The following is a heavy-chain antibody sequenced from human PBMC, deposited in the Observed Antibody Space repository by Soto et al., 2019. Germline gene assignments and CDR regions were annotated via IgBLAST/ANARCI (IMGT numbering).Heavy chain of an antibody. CDR2: IYYSGST. Sequence: PSETLSLTGTVSGGSISSSSYYWGWIRQPPGKGLEWIGSIYYSGSTYYNPSLKSRVTISVDTSKNQFSLKLSSVTAADTAVYYCARVYGDRYYYYYYGMDVWGQGTTVTVSS. CDR3: ARVYGDRYYYYYYGMDV. D-gene: IGHD4-17*01. J-gene: IGHJ6*02. V-gene: IGHV4-39*01. CDR1: GGSISSSSYY.